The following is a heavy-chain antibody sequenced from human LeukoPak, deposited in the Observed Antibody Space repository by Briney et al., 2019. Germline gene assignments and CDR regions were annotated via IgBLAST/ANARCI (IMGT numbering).Heavy chain of an antibody. CDR2: ISGSGGST. CDR3: AKAGRAAAGTGYYYGMDV. J-gene: IGHJ6*02. D-gene: IGHD6-13*01. V-gene: IGHV3-23*01. Sequence: GGSLRLSCAASGFTFSSYAMSWVRQAPGKGLEWVSAISGSGGSTYYADSVKGRFTISRDNSKNTLYLQMYSLRAEDTAVYYCAKAGRAAAGTGYYYGMDVWGQGTTVTVSS. CDR1: GFTFSSYA.